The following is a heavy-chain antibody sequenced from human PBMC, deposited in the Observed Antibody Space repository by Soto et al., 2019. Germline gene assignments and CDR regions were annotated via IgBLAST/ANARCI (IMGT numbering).Heavy chain of an antibody. D-gene: IGHD2-15*01. J-gene: IGHJ4*02. CDR3: AAGYCSGGSCYWPTLNFDY. CDR2: IVVGSGNT. CDR1: GFTFISSA. Sequence: ASVKVSCKASGFTFISSAMQWVRQARGQRLEWIGWIVVGSGNTNYAQKFQERVTITSDISTGTAYMELSSLRSEDTAVYYCAAGYCSGGSCYWPTLNFDYWGQGTLVTVAS. V-gene: IGHV1-58*02.